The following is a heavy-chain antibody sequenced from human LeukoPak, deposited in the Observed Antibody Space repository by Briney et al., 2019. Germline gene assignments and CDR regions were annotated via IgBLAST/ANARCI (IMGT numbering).Heavy chain of an antibody. CDR1: GFTFSTYS. J-gene: IGHJ4*02. V-gene: IGHV3-48*01. Sequence: SGGSLSLSCAASGFTFSTYSMNWVRQAPGKGLEWVSYISSSSSTIYYADSVKGRFTISRDNAKNSLYLQMNSLRAEDTAVYYCARDSGSYWGGYYFDYWGQGTLVTVSS. CDR3: ARDSGSYWGGYYFDY. CDR2: ISSSSSTI. D-gene: IGHD1-26*01.